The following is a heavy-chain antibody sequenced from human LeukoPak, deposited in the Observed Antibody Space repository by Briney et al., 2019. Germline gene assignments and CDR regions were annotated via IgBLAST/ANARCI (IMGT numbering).Heavy chain of an antibody. J-gene: IGHJ4*02. V-gene: IGHV4-30-2*01. D-gene: IGHD2-2*01. Sequence: MPSQTLSLTCTVSGGSISSGGYYWSWIRQPPGKGLEWIGYIFHSGTTYYNPSLKSRVTISVDTSKNQFSLKLSSVTAADTAVYYCARQYCSSTSCYWYYFDYWGQGTLVIVSS. CDR3: ARQYCSSTSCYWYYFDY. CDR1: GGSISSGGYY. CDR2: IFHSGTT.